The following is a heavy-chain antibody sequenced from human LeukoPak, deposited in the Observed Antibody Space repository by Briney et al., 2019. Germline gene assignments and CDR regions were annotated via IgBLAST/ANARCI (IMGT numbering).Heavy chain of an antibody. J-gene: IGHJ5*02. D-gene: IGHD1-26*01. Sequence: RPSETLSLTCTVSGGSISSYYWNWIRQPPGKGLEWIGYIFYSGITNYNPSLESRVTISVDTSKKQFSLKLTSVTAADTAVYYCARDSGSYPHWFAPWGQGTLVTVSS. V-gene: IGHV4-59*01. CDR3: ARDSGSYPHWFAP. CDR2: IFYSGIT. CDR1: GGSISSYY.